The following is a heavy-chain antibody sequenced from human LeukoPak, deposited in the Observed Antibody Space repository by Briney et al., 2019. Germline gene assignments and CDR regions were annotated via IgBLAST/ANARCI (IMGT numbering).Heavy chain of an antibody. Sequence: GESLRLSCAASGVILSKYAVNWVRQAPGRGLEWVSYSSSSGDSTVYAESVQGQFTISRDNSKNILYLQMDSLRAKDTAIYYCVRKVYYYMDVWAKETTVTVSS. CDR1: GVILSKYA. CDR3: VRKVYYYMDV. CDR2: SSSSGDST. J-gene: IGHJ6*03. V-gene: IGHV3-23*01.